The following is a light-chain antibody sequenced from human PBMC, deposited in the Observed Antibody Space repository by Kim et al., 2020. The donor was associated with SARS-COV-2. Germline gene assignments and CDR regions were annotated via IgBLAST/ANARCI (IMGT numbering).Light chain of an antibody. CDR3: QSYDTSLGHWV. Sequence: RVTISCTGSSSKIGAGYDVNWYQQLPGTPPKLLIYHNTNRPSGVTDRFSASKSGTSASLAITGLQAEDEGDYSCQSYDTSLGHWVFGGGTQLTVL. CDR1: SSKIGAGYD. J-gene: IGLJ3*02. V-gene: IGLV1-40*01. CDR2: HNT.